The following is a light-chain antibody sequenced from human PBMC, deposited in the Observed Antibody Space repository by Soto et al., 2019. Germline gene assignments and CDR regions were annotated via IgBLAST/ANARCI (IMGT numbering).Light chain of an antibody. Sequence: EIVMTQSPATLSVSPGERATLSCRASQSVSSNLAWYQQKPGQAPRLLIYGASTRATGIPARFSGSGSGTDFTLTISRLQSEDFAVYYCQQYNNWPPTWTFGQGTKVEIK. J-gene: IGKJ1*01. CDR1: QSVSSN. CDR2: GAS. CDR3: QQYNNWPPTWT. V-gene: IGKV3-15*01.